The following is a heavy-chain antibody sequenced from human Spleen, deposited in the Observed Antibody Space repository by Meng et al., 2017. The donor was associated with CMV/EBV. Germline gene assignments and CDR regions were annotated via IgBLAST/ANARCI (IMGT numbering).Heavy chain of an antibody. D-gene: IGHD2-2*01. CDR3: ARDWRSTSNNWFDP. V-gene: IGHV3-21*01. CDR2: ISSSSSYI. CDR1: GFTFSRYS. Sequence: SCSDSGFTFSRYSMHWVRQAPGKGLEWVSSISSSSSYIYYADSAMGRFTISRNNAKNSPYLQLNSLRAEDTAVYYCARDWRSTSNNWFDPWGQGTLVTVSS. J-gene: IGHJ5*02.